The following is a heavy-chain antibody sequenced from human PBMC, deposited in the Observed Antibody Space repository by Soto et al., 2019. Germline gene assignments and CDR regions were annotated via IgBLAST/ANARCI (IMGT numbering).Heavy chain of an antibody. CDR3: ATVPPRIVVVLAEFPT. V-gene: IGHV4-4*02. Sequence: QVQLKQSGPGLVRPSGTLSLTCRVSGTSISSSYWWAWVRQSPGKGLEWIGEIYHNGITKYNPSLKSRVSMSIDKSNNQFSLQLTSVPAADTAVYYCATVPPRIVVVLAEFPTWGQGTLVTVSS. CDR1: GTSISSSYW. CDR2: IYHNGIT. J-gene: IGHJ4*02. D-gene: IGHD2-21*01.